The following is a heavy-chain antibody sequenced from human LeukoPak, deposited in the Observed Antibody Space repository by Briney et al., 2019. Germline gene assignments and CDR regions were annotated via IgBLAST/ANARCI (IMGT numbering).Heavy chain of an antibody. V-gene: IGHV1-8*03. J-gene: IGHJ6*03. D-gene: IGHD3-10*01. CDR1: GYTFTSYD. Sequence: GASVTVSCKASGYTFTSYDINWVRQAPGQGLEWMGWMNPNSGNTGYAQKFQGRVTITRNTSISTAYMELSSLRSEDTAVYYCAGVRITMVRGVFYYYYYYMDVWGKGTTVTVSS. CDR2: MNPNSGNT. CDR3: AGVRITMVRGVFYYYYYYMDV.